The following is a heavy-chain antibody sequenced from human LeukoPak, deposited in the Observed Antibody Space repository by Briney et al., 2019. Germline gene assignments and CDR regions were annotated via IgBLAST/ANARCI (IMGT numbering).Heavy chain of an antibody. J-gene: IGHJ4*02. V-gene: IGHV4-34*01. D-gene: IGHD6-6*01. Sequence: PSETLSLTCAVYGGSFSGYYWSWIRQPPGKGLEWIGSIYYSGSTYYNPSLKSRVTISVDTSKNQFSLKLSSVTAADTAVYYCARGESSSPSIFDYWGQGTLVTVSS. CDR2: IYYSGST. CDR1: GGSFSGYY. CDR3: ARGESSSPSIFDY.